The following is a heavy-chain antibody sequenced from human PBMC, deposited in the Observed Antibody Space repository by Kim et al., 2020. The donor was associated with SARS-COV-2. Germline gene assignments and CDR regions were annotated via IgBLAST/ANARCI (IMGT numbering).Heavy chain of an antibody. D-gene: IGHD3-22*01. CDR2: ISAYNGNT. Sequence: ASVKVSCKASGYTFTSYGISWVRQAPGQGLEWMGWISAYNGNTNYAQKLQGRVTMTTDTSTSAAYMELRSLRSDDTAVYYCARDGYDSSGYYYDYGMDVWCQGTTVTVSS. CDR1: GYTFTSYG. CDR3: ARDGYDSSGYYYDYGMDV. V-gene: IGHV1-18*01. J-gene: IGHJ6*02.